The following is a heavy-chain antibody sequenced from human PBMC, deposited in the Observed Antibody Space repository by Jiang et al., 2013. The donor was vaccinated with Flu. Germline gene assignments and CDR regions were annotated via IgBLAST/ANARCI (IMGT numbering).Heavy chain of an antibody. CDR3: ARDLVVYYGSGPHVFDI. Sequence: SGAEVKKPGASVKVSCKASGYTFTSYGISWVRQAPGQGLEWMGWISAYNGNTNYAQKLQGRVTMTTDTSTSTAYMELRSLRSDDTAVYYCARDLVVYYGSGPHVFDIWGQGTMVTVSS. CDR2: ISAYNGNT. J-gene: IGHJ3*02. D-gene: IGHD3-10*01. V-gene: IGHV1-18*01. CDR1: GYTFTSYG.